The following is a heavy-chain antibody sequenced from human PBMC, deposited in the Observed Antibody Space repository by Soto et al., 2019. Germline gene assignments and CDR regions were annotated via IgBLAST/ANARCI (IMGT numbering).Heavy chain of an antibody. CDR3: ARGSRRPWGSGSYYWLDY. J-gene: IGHJ4*02. V-gene: IGHV1-8*01. Sequence: ASVKVSFKASGYTFTSYDINWVRQATGQGLEWMGWMNPNSGNTGYAQKFQGRVTMTRNTSISTAYMELSSLRSEDTAVYYCARGSRRPWGSGSYYWLDYWGQGTLVTVSS. CDR2: MNPNSGNT. D-gene: IGHD3-10*01. CDR1: GYTFTSYD.